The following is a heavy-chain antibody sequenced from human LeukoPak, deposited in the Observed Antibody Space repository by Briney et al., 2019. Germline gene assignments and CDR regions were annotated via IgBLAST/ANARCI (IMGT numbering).Heavy chain of an antibody. V-gene: IGHV4-34*01. J-gene: IGHJ4*02. D-gene: IGHD3-10*01. CDR1: GGSFSGYY. CDR3: ARLYYYGSGSYSAVTPYFDY. Sequence: PSDTLSLTCDVYGGSFSGYYWSWIRQPPGKGLEWIGEINHSGGTNYNPSLKSRVTISVDTSKNQFSLKLSSVTAADTAVYYCARLYYYGSGSYSAVTPYFDYWGQGTLVTVSS. CDR2: INHSGGT.